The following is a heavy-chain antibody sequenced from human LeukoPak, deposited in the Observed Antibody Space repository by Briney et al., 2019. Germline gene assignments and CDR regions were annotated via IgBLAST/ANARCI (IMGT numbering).Heavy chain of an antibody. CDR3: ARVGGYSSSSPGFDY. Sequence: GGSLRLSCAASGFTFSSYSMNWVRQAPGKGLEWVSSISSSSSYIYYADSVKGRFTISRDNAKNSLYLQMNSLRAEDTAVYYCARVGGYSSSSPGFDYWGQGTLVTVSS. J-gene: IGHJ4*02. CDR2: ISSSSSYI. V-gene: IGHV3-21*04. D-gene: IGHD6-6*01. CDR1: GFTFSSYS.